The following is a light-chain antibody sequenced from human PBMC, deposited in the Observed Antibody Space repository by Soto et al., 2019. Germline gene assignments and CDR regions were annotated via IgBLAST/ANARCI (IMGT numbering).Light chain of an antibody. CDR2: GGS. J-gene: IGKJ1*01. Sequence: DIQMTQSPSSLSASVGDRVTITCRTSQNINNYLNWYQQRRGKAPKHLIYGGSTLPSGVPSRFSGSGYGTDFTLVISSLQPEDFATYYCQQSYFEPWVTCGQGIKVEFK. V-gene: IGKV1-39*01. CDR3: QQSYFEPWVT. CDR1: QNINNY.